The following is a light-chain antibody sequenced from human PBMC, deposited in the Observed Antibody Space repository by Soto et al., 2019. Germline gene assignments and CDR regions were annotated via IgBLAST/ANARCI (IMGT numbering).Light chain of an antibody. CDR2: GAS. CDR3: QQYGSSPWT. V-gene: IGKV3-20*01. Sequence: EIVLTQSPGTLSLSPGERATLSCRASQSVSNSYIAWYQQKPGQAPRLLIYGASSRATGIPDRFSGSGSGTDFTLTISSLEPEDVAVYYCQQYGSSPWTFGQGTKVEIK. CDR1: QSVSNSY. J-gene: IGKJ1*01.